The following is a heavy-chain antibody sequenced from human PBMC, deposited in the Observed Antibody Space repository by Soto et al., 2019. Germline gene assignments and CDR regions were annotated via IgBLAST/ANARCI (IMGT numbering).Heavy chain of an antibody. J-gene: IGHJ6*02. D-gene: IGHD2-2*01. Sequence: PGGSLGLSCAASGFTFSNYWMHWIRQAPGKGLEWVSYISSSGSTIYYADSVKGRFTISRDNAKNSLYLHMNSLTAADTAVYYCARYVPYCSSTSCYGYYYYGMDVWGQGTTVTVSS. CDR3: ARYVPYCSSTSCYGYYYYGMDV. CDR1: GFTFSNYW. V-gene: IGHV3-11*01. CDR2: ISSSGSTI.